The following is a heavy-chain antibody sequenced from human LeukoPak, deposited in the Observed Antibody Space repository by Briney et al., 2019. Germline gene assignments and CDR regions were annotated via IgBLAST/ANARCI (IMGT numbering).Heavy chain of an antibody. CDR2: IKQDGSEK. J-gene: IGHJ4*02. D-gene: IGHD3-3*01. V-gene: IGHV3-7*01. CDR3: ARESGWGLPHAFDF. CDR1: GFTFSSYW. Sequence: GGSLRLSCAASGFTFSSYWMSWVRQAPGKGLEWVANIKQDGSEKYYVDSVKGRFTISRDNAKNSLYLQMNSLRAEDTAVYYCARESGWGLPHAFDFWGQGTLVTVSS.